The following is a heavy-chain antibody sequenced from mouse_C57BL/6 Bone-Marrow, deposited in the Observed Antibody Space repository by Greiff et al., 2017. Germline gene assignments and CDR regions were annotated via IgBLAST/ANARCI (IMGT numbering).Heavy chain of an antibody. CDR2: INPSSGYT. Sequence: QVHVKQSGAELAKPGASVKLSCKASGYTFTSYWMHWVKQRPGQGLEWIGYINPSSGYTKYNQKFKDKATLTADKSSSTAYMQLSSLTYEDSAVYYCARMIWDVGFAYWGQGTLVTVSA. V-gene: IGHV1-7*01. CDR3: ARMIWDVGFAY. CDR1: GYTFTSYW. D-gene: IGHD4-1*01. J-gene: IGHJ3*01.